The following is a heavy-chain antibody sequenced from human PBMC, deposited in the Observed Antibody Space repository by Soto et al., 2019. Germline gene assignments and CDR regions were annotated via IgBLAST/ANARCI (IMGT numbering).Heavy chain of an antibody. CDR1: GYNFNTYA. CDR2: INAANGNT. CDR3: TRSAVRPSGGLIGPFDY. J-gene: IGHJ4*02. V-gene: IGHV1-3*01. D-gene: IGHD3-16*02. Sequence: QVQFVQSGAEGEKPGASVKVSCKASGYNFNTYALHWVRQAPGQRLEWMGWINAANGNTKYSQNFQGRVSITRDPSATTVVMERRSLRSEDTAVYYGTRSAVRPSGGLIGPFDYWGQGTLVTVSA.